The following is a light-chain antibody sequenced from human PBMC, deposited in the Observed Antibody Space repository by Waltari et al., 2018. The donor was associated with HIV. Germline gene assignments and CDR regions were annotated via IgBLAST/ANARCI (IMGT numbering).Light chain of an antibody. CDR3: QQAYSFPHT. Sequence: DIQMTQSPYSMSASVGDRVTITCRASHFISTSLAWYQQRPSSAPKLLIFAASRLQSGVPSRFSGGGQRTQFTLTINRLQPEDLATYYCQQAYSFPHTFGQGT. V-gene: IGKV1-12*01. CDR1: HFISTS. CDR2: AAS. J-gene: IGKJ2*01.